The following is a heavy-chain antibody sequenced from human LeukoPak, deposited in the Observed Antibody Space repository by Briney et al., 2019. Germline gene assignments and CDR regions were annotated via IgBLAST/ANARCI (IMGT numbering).Heavy chain of an antibody. Sequence: SETLSLTCTVSGGSISSSSYYWGWIRQPPGKGPEWIGSIYYSGSTYYNPSLKSRVTISTDTSENQFSLKLSSVTAADTAVYYCARDNSGWYPDAFDVWGQGTMVTVSS. J-gene: IGHJ3*01. V-gene: IGHV4-39*07. CDR1: GGSISSSSYY. CDR2: IYYSGST. CDR3: ARDNSGWYPDAFDV. D-gene: IGHD6-19*01.